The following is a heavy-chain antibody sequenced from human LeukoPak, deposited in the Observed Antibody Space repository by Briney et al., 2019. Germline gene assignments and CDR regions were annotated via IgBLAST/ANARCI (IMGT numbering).Heavy chain of an antibody. Sequence: GRSLRLSCAASGFTFSSYGMHWVRQAPGKGLEWVAFIRYDGSNKYYADSVKGRFTISRDNSKNTLYLQMNSLRAEDTAVYYCAKDEYSSGSFDYWGQGTLVTVSS. CDR2: IRYDGSNK. CDR3: AKDEYSSGSFDY. J-gene: IGHJ4*02. D-gene: IGHD6-6*01. V-gene: IGHV3-30*02. CDR1: GFTFSSYG.